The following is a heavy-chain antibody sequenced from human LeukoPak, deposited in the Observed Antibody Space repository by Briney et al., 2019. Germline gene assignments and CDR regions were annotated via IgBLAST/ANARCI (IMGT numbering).Heavy chain of an antibody. CDR1: GFTFSSYW. D-gene: IGHD6-13*01. CDR3: ARVLGRAAADY. CDR2: IKQDGSEK. J-gene: IGHJ4*02. V-gene: IGHV3-7*01. Sequence: PGGSLRLSCAASGFTFSSYWMSWVRQAPGKGLEWVANIKQDGSEKYYVDTVKGRFTISRDNAKNSLYLQMNSLRAEDTAVYYCARVLGRAAADYWGQGTLVTVSS.